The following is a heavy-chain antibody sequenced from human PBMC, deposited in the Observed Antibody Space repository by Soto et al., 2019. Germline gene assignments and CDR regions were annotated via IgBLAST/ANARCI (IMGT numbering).Heavy chain of an antibody. CDR1: GGSISSGGYY. J-gene: IGHJ5*02. D-gene: IGHD2-15*01. V-gene: IGHV4-31*03. CDR2: IYYSGST. CDR3: ARDQGGNYCSGGSCYSVPNWFDP. Sequence: PSETLSLTCTVSGGSISSGGYYWSWIRQRPGKGLEWIGYIYYSGSTYYNPSLKSRVTISVDTSKNQFSLKLSSVTAADTAVYYCARDQGGNYCSGGSCYSVPNWFDPWGQGTLVTVSS.